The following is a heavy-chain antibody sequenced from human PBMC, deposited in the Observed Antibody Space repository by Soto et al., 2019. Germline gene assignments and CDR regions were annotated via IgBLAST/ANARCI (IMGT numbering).Heavy chain of an antibody. CDR1: GGSISGGVHS. J-gene: IGHJ2*01. D-gene: IGHD2-8*01. CDR2: IFDRGST. CDR3: AREIMPLTNDWYFDL. V-gene: IGHV4-30-4*01. Sequence: QVQLQESGPGLVKPSETLSLTCTVSGGSISGGVHSWSWIRQPPGKGLEWIGHIFDRGSTYYNPSLKSRLTISVDTSKNQFSLRLSSVTAADTAGYYCAREIMPLTNDWYFDLWGRGTLVTVSS.